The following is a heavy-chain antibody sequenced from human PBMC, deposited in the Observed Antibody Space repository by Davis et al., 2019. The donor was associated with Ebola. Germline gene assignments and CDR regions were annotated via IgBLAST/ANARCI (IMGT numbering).Heavy chain of an antibody. CDR1: GYTFTYRY. V-gene: IGHV1-45*02. J-gene: IGHJ6*02. D-gene: IGHD6-19*01. Sequence: SVQVSCKASGYTFTYRYLHWVRQAPAQALEWMGWITPFNGNTNYAQKFQDSVTITRDRSMSTAYMELSSLRSEDTAMYYCAGSIAVAGHYYYYGMDVWGQGTTVTVSS. CDR2: ITPFNGNT. CDR3: AGSIAVAGHYYYYGMDV.